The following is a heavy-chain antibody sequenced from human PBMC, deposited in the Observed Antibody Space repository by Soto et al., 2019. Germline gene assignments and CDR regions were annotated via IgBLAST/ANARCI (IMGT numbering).Heavy chain of an antibody. D-gene: IGHD3-10*01. CDR1: GGSISSGGYY. V-gene: IGHV4-31*03. CDR3: ARSFGLAYYYGMDV. Sequence: SETLSLTCTVSGGSISSGGYYWSWIRQHPGKGLEWIGYIYYSGSTYYNPSLKSRVTISVDTSKNQFSLKLSSVTAADTAVYYCARSFGLAYYYGMDVWGQGTTVTVSS. J-gene: IGHJ6*02. CDR2: IYYSGST.